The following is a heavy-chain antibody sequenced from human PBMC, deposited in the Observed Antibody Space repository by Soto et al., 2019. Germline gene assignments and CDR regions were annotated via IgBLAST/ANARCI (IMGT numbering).Heavy chain of an antibody. J-gene: IGHJ4*02. CDR3: LRDIR. CDR1: GFTFSSQW. CDR2: IKSDGSRI. Sequence: EVQLVESGGGLIQPGGSLRRSCAASGFTFSSQWMYWDRQSPWKGPVWVSYIKSDGSRIGYADSVKGRFTIYRDNDKNTLYLQLNSLRVEDTAVYDCLRDIRWGRGTLGTVSS. V-gene: IGHV3-74*01.